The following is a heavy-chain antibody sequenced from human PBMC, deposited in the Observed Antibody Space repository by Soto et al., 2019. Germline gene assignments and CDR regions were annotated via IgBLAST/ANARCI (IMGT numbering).Heavy chain of an antibody. J-gene: IGHJ6*02. Sequence: XSVKVSCKASVYILRCNYIHWVRQTPGQGLEWMGWINPNSSGTAYAQKFQGRVTMTRDTSLTTVYMQLNRLTSDDSAVYYCARDLIVDGPDNYAMDVWGQGTTVTVS. V-gene: IGHV1-2*02. CDR2: INPNSSGT. D-gene: IGHD3-22*01. CDR1: VYILRCNY. CDR3: ARDLIVDGPDNYAMDV.